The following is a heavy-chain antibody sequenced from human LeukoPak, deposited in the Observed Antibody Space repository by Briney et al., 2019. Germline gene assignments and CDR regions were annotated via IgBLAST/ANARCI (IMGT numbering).Heavy chain of an antibody. J-gene: IGHJ3*02. V-gene: IGHV5-51*01. CDR1: GYSFTSYW. CDR2: IYPGDSDT. Sequence: GESLQISCKGSGYSFTSYWIGWVRQLPGKGLEWMGIIYPGDSDTRYSPSFQGQVTISADKSISTAYLQWSSLKASDTAVYYCARRVLRYFDWLSHDAFDIWGQGTMVTVSS. CDR3: ARRVLRYFDWLSHDAFDI. D-gene: IGHD3-9*01.